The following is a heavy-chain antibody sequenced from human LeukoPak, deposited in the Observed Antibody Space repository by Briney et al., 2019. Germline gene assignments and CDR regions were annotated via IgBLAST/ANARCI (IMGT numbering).Heavy chain of an antibody. CDR1: GFTFSSYW. V-gene: IGHV3-7*01. J-gene: IGHJ6*03. D-gene: IGHD2-2*01. CDR3: ARDRVVPAAIGDYYYYMDV. Sequence: GGSLRLSCAASGFTFSSYWMSWVRQAPGKGLEWVANIKQDGSEKYYVDSVKGRFTISRDNAKNSLYLQMNSLRAEDTAVYYCARDRVVPAAIGDYYYYMDVWGKGTTVTVSS. CDR2: IKQDGSEK.